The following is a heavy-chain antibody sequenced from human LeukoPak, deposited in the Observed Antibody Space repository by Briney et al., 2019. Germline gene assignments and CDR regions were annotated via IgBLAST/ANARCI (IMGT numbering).Heavy chain of an antibody. CDR3: ARGRYSYGCDY. Sequence: SETLSLTCAVYGGSFSGYYWSWIRQPPGKGLEWIGKINHSGSTNYNPSLKSRVTISVDTSKNQFSLKQSSVTAADTAVYYCARGRYSYGCDYWGQGTLVTVSS. CDR2: INHSGST. CDR1: GGSFSGYY. V-gene: IGHV4-34*01. D-gene: IGHD5-18*01. J-gene: IGHJ4*02.